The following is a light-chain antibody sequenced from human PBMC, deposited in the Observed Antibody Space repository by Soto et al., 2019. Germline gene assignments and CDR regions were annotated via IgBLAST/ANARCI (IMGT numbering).Light chain of an antibody. J-gene: IGKJ2*01. CDR2: DAS. V-gene: IGKV1-39*01. CDR1: QTISTY. CDR3: QQSDSTPYT. Sequence: DIQMTQSPSSLSASVGDRVAITCRASQTISTYLNWYQQKPGKAPRLLIYDASSLLSGVPSRFSGSGSGTAFTLTIASLQPEDFSTYYCQQSDSTPYTFGQGTKVDI.